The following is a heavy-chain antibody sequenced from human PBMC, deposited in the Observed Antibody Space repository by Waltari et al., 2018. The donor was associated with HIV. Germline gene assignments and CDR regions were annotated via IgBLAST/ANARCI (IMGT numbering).Heavy chain of an antibody. J-gene: IGHJ4*02. CDR1: GGSISRGDYF. CDR2: FSYSGSS. V-gene: IGHV4-39*01. Sequence: QLHLQESGPGLVKPSETLSLTCTVSGGSISRGDYFWGWIRQPPGTGLEWIGSFSYSGSSYYSPSLKSRVTTSVDTSKNELSLKLSSVTAADTAVYYCARILLWPSRYFGSWGQGTLVTVSS. D-gene: IGHD4-17*01. CDR3: ARILLWPSRYFGS.